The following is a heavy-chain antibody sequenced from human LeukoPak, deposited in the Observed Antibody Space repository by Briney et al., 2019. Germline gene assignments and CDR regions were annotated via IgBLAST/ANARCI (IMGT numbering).Heavy chain of an antibody. Sequence: GGSLRLPCAASGFTFSGSAMHWVRQASGKGLEWVGRIRSKANSYATAYAASVKGRFTISRDDSKNTAYLQMNSLKTEDTAVYYCTRLSFSSSWQDWGQGTLVTVSS. CDR3: TRLSFSSSWQD. CDR1: GFTFSGSA. CDR2: IRSKANSYAT. D-gene: IGHD6-13*01. J-gene: IGHJ4*02. V-gene: IGHV3-73*01.